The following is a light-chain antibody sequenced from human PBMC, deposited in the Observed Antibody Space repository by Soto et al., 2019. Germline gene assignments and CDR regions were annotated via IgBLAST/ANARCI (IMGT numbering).Light chain of an antibody. V-gene: IGLV1-40*01. Sequence: QSVLTQPPSVYGAPGQRVTISCPGSSSNIGAGYDVHWYQQLPGTAPKLLIYANNNRPSGVPDRFSGSKSVTSASLAITGLQAEDEADYYCQSYDSSLSGSRVFGTGTKVTVL. J-gene: IGLJ1*01. CDR1: SSNIGAGYD. CDR3: QSYDSSLSGSRV. CDR2: ANN.